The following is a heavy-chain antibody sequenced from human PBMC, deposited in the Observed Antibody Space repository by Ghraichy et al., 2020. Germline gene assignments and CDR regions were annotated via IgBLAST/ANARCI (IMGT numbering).Heavy chain of an antibody. CDR1: GYTFTGYY. CDR3: ARVKGDTAMVTNY. V-gene: IGHV1-2*06. D-gene: IGHD5-18*01. J-gene: IGHJ4*02. Sequence: ASVKVSCKASGYTFTGYYMHWVRQAPGQGLEWMGRINPNSGGTNYAQKFQGRVTMTRDTSISTAYMELSRLRSDDTAVYYCARVKGDTAMVTNYWGQGTLVTVSS. CDR2: INPNSGGT.